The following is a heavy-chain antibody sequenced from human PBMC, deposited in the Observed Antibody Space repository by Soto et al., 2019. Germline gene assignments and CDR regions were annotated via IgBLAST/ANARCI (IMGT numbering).Heavy chain of an antibody. CDR3: ARAQEGIVATH. D-gene: IGHD5-12*01. Sequence: QVQLQQWGAGLLKPSETLSLTCTVNGGSLTGYYWSWIRQPPGKGLEWIGEVKDGGSTNYSPSLRGRVSISADTSKNHFSLRLNSVTAADTAVYFCARAQEGIVATHWDQGALVTASS. CDR2: VKDGGST. CDR1: GGSLTGYY. J-gene: IGHJ4*02. V-gene: IGHV4-34*01.